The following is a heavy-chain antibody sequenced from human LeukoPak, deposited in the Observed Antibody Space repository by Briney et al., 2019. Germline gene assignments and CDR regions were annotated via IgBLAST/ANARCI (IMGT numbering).Heavy chain of an antibody. CDR3: AKGSYPGGSYLDY. Sequence: GGSLRLSCAASGFTFSSYSMNWVRQAPGKGLEWVSSISSSSSYIYYADSVKGRFTISRDNSKNTLYLQMNSLRAEDTAVYYCAKGSYPGGSYLDYWGQGTLVTVSS. CDR2: ISSSSSYI. D-gene: IGHD1-26*01. V-gene: IGHV3-21*04. CDR1: GFTFSSYS. J-gene: IGHJ4*02.